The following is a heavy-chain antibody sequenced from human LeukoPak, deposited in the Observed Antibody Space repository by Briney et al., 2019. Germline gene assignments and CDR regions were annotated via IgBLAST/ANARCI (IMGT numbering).Heavy chain of an antibody. J-gene: IGHJ4*02. CDR3: ARGYYTRLDY. CDR2: ISWDGGST. V-gene: IGHV3-43D*04. Sequence: GGSLRLSCAASGFPFDDYAMHWVRQAPGKGLEWVSLISWDGGSTYYADSVKGRFTISRDNAKSSLYLQMNSLRAEDTAVYYCARGYYTRLDYWGQGTLVTVSS. D-gene: IGHD2-2*02. CDR1: GFPFDDYA.